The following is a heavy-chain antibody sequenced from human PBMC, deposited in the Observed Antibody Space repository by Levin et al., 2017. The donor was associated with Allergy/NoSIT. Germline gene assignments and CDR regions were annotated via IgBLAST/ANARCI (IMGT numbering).Heavy chain of an antibody. CDR1: GGSVSSGSYY. CDR2: IYYSGST. D-gene: IGHD1-1*01. Sequence: MPSETLSLTCTVSGGSVSSGSYYWSWIRQPPGKGLEWIGYIYYSGSTNYNPSLKSRVTISVDTSKNQFSLKLSSVTAADTAVYYCARAQNWNEMVDAFDSWGQGTMVTVSS. CDR3: ARAQNWNEMVDAFDS. V-gene: IGHV4-61*01. J-gene: IGHJ3*02.